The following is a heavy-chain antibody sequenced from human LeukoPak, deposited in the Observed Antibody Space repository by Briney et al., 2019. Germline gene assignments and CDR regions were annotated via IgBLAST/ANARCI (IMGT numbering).Heavy chain of an antibody. CDR2: INSDGSNI. CDR1: GFTFSSYW. D-gene: IGHD6-19*01. CDR3: ARVRDISGHWGFLDY. Sequence: GGSLRLSCAASGFTFSSYWMHWVRQAPGKGLVWVSRINSDGSNINYADSVKGRFTISRDNAKNTLYLQMNSLRAEDTAVFYCARVRDISGHWGFLDYWGQGTLVTVSS. J-gene: IGHJ4*02. V-gene: IGHV3-74*01.